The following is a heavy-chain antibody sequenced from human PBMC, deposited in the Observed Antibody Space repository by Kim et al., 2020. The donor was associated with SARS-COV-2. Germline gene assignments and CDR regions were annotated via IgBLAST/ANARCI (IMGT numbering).Heavy chain of an antibody. CDR2: IGPASEYI. V-gene: IGHV3-21*01. D-gene: IGHD2-2*03. CDR3: LRGWMLPDC. CDR1: GFTFTSYT. Sequence: GGSLRLSCAASGFTFTSYTMTWVRQAPGKGLEWLSSIGPASEYIYYTDSVKGRFTISRDNAKNSLYLQMDSLGAEDTAVYYCLRGWMLPDCWGQGTLVTVSS. J-gene: IGHJ4*02.